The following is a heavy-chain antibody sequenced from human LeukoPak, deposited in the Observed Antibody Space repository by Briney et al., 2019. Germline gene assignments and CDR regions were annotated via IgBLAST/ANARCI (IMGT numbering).Heavy chain of an antibody. CDR1: GGSISSCSYY. CDR3: AADRSGYALDY. V-gene: IGHV4-39*01. Sequence: PSETLSLTCTVSGGSISSCSYYWGWIRQPPGKGLEWIGGMYYSVSTYYNSSLKSRVAISVDTSKNQFSQMLTYVTAADSAVYYCAADRSGYALDYWGQGTLVTVSS. J-gene: IGHJ4*02. D-gene: IGHD5-12*01. CDR2: MYYSVST.